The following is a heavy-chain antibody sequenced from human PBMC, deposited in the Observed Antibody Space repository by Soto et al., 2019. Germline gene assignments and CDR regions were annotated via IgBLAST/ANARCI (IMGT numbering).Heavy chain of an antibody. CDR3: AATLRYNWNDGDV. D-gene: IGHD1-1*01. V-gene: IGHV1-58*02. CDR2: IVVGSGNT. J-gene: IGHJ6*02. Sequence: SVKVSCKASGFTFTSSAMQWVRQARGQRLEWIGWIVVGSGNTNYAQKFQERVTITRDMSTSTAYMELSSLRSEDTAVYYCAATLRYNWNDGDVWGQGTTVTVSS. CDR1: GFTFTSSA.